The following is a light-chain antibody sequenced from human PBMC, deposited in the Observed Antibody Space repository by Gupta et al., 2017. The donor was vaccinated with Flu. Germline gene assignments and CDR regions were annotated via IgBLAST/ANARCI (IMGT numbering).Light chain of an antibody. Sequence: KVTISCCGSSSNIGNNYGSWYQQQQGTTQKLLIYDNNKRPSGIPDRFAGYEAGTAATRGITGLQTGDEADYYCGRWDSRLSAAVFGGGTKLTVL. V-gene: IGLV1-51*01. CDR1: SSNIGNNY. CDR3: GRWDSRLSAAV. CDR2: DNN. J-gene: IGLJ3*02.